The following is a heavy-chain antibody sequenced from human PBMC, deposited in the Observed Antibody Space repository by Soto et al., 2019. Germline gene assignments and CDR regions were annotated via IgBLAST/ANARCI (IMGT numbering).Heavy chain of an antibody. CDR3: ARGIYSAYYYDSSGSHAFDI. D-gene: IGHD3-22*01. Sequence: QVQLVQSGAELKKPGASVKVSCKASGYTFTSYGISWVRQAPGQGLEWMGWISAYNGNTNYAQKLQGRVTMTTDTSTSTAYMELRSLRSDDTAVYYCARGIYSAYYYDSSGSHAFDIWGQGTMVTVSS. J-gene: IGHJ3*02. V-gene: IGHV1-18*01. CDR2: ISAYNGNT. CDR1: GYTFTSYG.